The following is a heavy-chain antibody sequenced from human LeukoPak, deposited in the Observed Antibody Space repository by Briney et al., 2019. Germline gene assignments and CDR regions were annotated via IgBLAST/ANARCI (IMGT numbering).Heavy chain of an antibody. CDR1: GFTFSSYA. J-gene: IGHJ4*02. CDR3: AKDASPNPMPLFDY. V-gene: IGHV3-23*01. D-gene: IGHD2-2*01. CDR2: ISGSGGST. Sequence: GGSLRLSCAASGFTFSSYAMSWVRLAPGKGLEWVSVISGSGGSTYYADSVKGRFTISRDNSKNTLYLQMNSLRAEDTAVYYCAKDASPNPMPLFDYWGQGTLVTVSS.